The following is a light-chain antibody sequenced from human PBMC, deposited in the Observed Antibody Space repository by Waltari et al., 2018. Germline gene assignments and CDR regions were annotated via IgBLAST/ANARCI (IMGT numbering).Light chain of an antibody. CDR3: QATDSRV. V-gene: IGLV3-25*03. CDR2: KDS. Sequence: FQLTQSPSASVSPGQTARITCSGSDLPNQYSYWYQQKPGQAPVLIIFKDSERPAGIPERFSASRSGTVVTLTINGVLAEDEADYYCQATDSRVFGGGTKLTV. CDR1: DLPNQY. J-gene: IGLJ2*01.